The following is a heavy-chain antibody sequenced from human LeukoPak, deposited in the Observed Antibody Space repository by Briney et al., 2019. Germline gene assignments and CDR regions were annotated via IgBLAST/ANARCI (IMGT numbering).Heavy chain of an antibody. CDR3: ARGMRLWFGELYYFDY. J-gene: IGHJ4*02. CDR2: IYYSGST. CDR1: GGSISSYY. Sequence: PSETLSLTCTVSGGSISSYYWSWIRQPPGKGLEWIGYIYYSGSTNYNPSLKSRVTISVDTSKNQFSLKLSSVTAADTAVYYCARGMRLWFGELYYFDYWGQGTLVTVSS. V-gene: IGHV4-59*01. D-gene: IGHD3-10*01.